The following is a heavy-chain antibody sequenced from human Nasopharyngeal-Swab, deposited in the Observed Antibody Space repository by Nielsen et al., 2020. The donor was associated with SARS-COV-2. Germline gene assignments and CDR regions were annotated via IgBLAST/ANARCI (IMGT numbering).Heavy chain of an antibody. Sequence: GGSLRLSCAASGLTFSSYAMHWVRQAPGKGLEWVAVISSDGSNKYYADSVKGRFTISRDNSKNTLYLQMNRLRAEDTAVYCAREGVAATPYCDYWGQGTLVTVSS. CDR1: GLTFSSYA. D-gene: IGHD2-15*01. J-gene: IGHJ4*02. CDR3: AREGVAATPYCDY. CDR2: ISSDGSNK. V-gene: IGHV3-30-3*01.